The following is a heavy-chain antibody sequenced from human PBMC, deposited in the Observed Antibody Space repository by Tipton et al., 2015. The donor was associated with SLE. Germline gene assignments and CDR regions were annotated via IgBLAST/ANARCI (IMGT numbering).Heavy chain of an antibody. CDR2: FYHRGTT. CDR1: GGSISSSNHY. J-gene: IGHJ4*02. D-gene: IGHD2/OR15-2a*01. V-gene: IGHV4-39*02. CDR3: ARSSSVRTLLWPTFAY. Sequence: TLSLTCTVSGGSISSSNHYWGWIRQSPGKGLEWIGNFYHRGTTYYNPSLKSRVTISADTSKNHLSLKLTSVTAADTAVYFCARSSSVRTLLWPTFAYWGQGTLVTVSS.